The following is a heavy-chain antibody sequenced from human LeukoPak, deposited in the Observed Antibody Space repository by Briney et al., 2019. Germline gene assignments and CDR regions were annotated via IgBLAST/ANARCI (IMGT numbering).Heavy chain of an antibody. Sequence: SETLSLTCTVSGGSVSSGSYYWSWIRQPPGKGLEWIGYIYYSGSTNYNPSPKSRVTISVDTSKNQFSLKLSSVTAADTAVYYCARVYGDYEGLDYWGQGTLVTVSS. J-gene: IGHJ4*02. CDR1: GGSVSSGSYY. CDR3: ARVYGDYEGLDY. V-gene: IGHV4-61*01. D-gene: IGHD4-17*01. CDR2: IYYSGST.